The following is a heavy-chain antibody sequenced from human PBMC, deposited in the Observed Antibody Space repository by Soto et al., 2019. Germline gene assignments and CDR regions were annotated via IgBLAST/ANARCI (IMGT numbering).Heavy chain of an antibody. J-gene: IGHJ4*02. CDR3: ACGPVVLGSGWNFDF. CDR1: GFSLNTRGVG. Sequence: QITLKESGPTLVIPTQTLTLTCTFSGFSLNTRGVGVGWIRQPPGKALEWVARMHWDDEKRYSPSLRNTLTITKNTAKNTVALRMTHMDPVDTATDYCACGPVVLGSGWNFDFWGQGILVTVSS. CDR2: MHWDDEK. D-gene: IGHD6-19*01. V-gene: IGHV2-5*02.